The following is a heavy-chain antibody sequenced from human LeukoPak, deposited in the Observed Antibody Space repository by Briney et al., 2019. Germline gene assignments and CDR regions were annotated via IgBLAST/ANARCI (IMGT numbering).Heavy chain of an antibody. Sequence: GGSLRLSCAASGFTFSSYSMNWVRQAPGKGLEWVSSISSSSSYIYYADSVKGRFTISRDNAKNSLYLQMNSLRAEDTAVYYCARDSGYSYDAFDIWGQGTMVTVSS. V-gene: IGHV3-21*01. J-gene: IGHJ3*02. CDR1: GFTFSSYS. D-gene: IGHD5-18*01. CDR3: ARDSGYSYDAFDI. CDR2: ISSSSSYI.